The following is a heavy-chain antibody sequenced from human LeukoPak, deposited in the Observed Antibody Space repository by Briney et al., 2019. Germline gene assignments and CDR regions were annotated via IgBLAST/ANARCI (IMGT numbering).Heavy chain of an antibody. CDR1: GFTFSSYT. J-gene: IGHJ4*02. V-gene: IGHV3-21*06. Sequence: GGSLRLSCAASGFTFSSYTMTWVGQAPGKGLKGVSCISGSGNYIWYADSVQGRFTISRDNAKNSLDLQMNSLRAEDTAVYYCARETAKGLFDSWGQGTLVTVSS. CDR2: ISGSGNYI. D-gene: IGHD4/OR15-4a*01. CDR3: ARETAKGLFDS.